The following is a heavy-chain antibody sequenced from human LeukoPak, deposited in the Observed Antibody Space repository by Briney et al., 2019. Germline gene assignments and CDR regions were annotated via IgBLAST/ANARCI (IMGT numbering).Heavy chain of an antibody. Sequence: ASVKVSCKASGYTFTSYYMHWVRQAPGQGLEWMGIISPGDGGTSYAQKFQGRVTMTSDTSTGTVYMELSSLRSEDTAVYYCARGQGYSESYFDYWGQGTLVTVSS. J-gene: IGHJ4*02. V-gene: IGHV1-46*01. D-gene: IGHD1-26*01. CDR1: GYTFTSYY. CDR3: ARGQGYSESYFDY. CDR2: ISPGDGGT.